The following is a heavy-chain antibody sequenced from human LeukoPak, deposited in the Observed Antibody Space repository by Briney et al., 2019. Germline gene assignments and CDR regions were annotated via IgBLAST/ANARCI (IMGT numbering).Heavy chain of an antibody. D-gene: IGHD3-3*01. Sequence: SETLSLTCTVSGGSISSGGYYWSWIRQPPGKGLEWIGYIYHSGSTYYNPSLKSRVTISVDRSKNQFSLKLSSVTAADTAVYYCARVDYDFWSGHPRAFDIWGQGTMVTVSS. CDR1: GGSISSGGYY. CDR3: ARVDYDFWSGHPRAFDI. J-gene: IGHJ3*02. V-gene: IGHV4-30-2*01. CDR2: IYHSGST.